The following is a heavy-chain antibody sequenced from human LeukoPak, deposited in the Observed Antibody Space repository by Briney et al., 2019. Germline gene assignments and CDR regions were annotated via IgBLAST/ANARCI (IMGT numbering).Heavy chain of an antibody. CDR3: ASLYDSSGYPFDY. V-gene: IGHV3-30*01. CDR1: GFTFSSCA. CDR2: ISYDGSNK. D-gene: IGHD3-22*01. J-gene: IGHJ4*02. Sequence: GRSLRLSCAASGFTFSSCAMHWVRQAPGKGLEWVAVISYDGSNKYYADSVKGRFTISRDNSKNTLYLQMNSLRAEDTAVYYCASLYDSSGYPFDYWGQGTLVTVSS.